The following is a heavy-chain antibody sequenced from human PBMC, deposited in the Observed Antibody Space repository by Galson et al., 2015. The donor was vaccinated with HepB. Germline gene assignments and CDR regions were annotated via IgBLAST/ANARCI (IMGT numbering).Heavy chain of an antibody. CDR2: ISYDGSNK. V-gene: IGHV3-30*18. CDR3: AKESLDIVVVPAAYPGGYYYYGMDV. D-gene: IGHD2-2*03. Sequence: SLRLSCAASGFTFSSYGMHWVRQAPGKGLEWVAVISYDGSNKYYADSVKGRFTISRDNSKNTLYLQMNSLRAEDTAVYYCAKESLDIVVVPAAYPGGYYYYGMDVWGQGTTVTVSS. J-gene: IGHJ6*02. CDR1: GFTFSSYG.